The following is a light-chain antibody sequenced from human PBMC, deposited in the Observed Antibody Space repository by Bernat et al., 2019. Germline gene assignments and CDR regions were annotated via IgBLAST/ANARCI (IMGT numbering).Light chain of an antibody. CDR3: AVWDNSLNGWV. V-gene: IGLV1-44*01. CDR1: SSNIGRDT. J-gene: IGLJ3*02. CDR2: SKN. Sequence: QSVLTPPPSASGTPGQRVTISCSGSSSNIGRDTVNWYQQLPGTAPKLLISSKNQRPSGAPDRFSGSKSGTSASLAISGLQSEDEADYYCAVWDNSLNGWVFGGWTKLTVL.